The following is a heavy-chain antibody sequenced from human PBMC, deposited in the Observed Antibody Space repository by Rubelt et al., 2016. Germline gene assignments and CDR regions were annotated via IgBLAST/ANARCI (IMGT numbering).Heavy chain of an antibody. CDR3: ATQGYCSSTSCYGAY. CDR2: ISSSSSTI. V-gene: IGHV3-48*02. CDR1: GFTFSSYS. J-gene: IGHJ4*02. Sequence: EVQLVESGGGLVQPGGSLRLSCAASGFTFSSYSMNWVRQAPGKGLEWVSYISSSSSTIYYADSVKGRFTSYRDNDKNSLYLQMNSLRDEDTAVYYCATQGYCSSTSCYGAYWGQGTLVTVSS. D-gene: IGHD2-2*01.